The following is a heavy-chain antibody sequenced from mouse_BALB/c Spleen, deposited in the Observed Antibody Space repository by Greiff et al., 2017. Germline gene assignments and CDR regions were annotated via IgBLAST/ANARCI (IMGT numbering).Heavy chain of an antibody. CDR1: GYSITSDYA. CDR3: ARRWLLRRYYAMDY. J-gene: IGHJ4*01. V-gene: IGHV3-2*02. D-gene: IGHD2-3*01. Sequence: VQLQQSGPGLVKPSQSLSLTCTVTGYSITSDYAWNWIRQFPGNNLEWMGYISYSGSTSYNPSLKSRISITRDTSKTQFFLQLNSVTTEDTATYYCARRWLLRRYYAMDYWGQGTSVTVSS. CDR2: ISYSGST.